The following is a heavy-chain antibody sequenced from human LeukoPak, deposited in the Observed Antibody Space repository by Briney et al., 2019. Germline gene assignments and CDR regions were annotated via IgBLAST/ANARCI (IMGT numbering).Heavy chain of an antibody. CDR2: FYHSGST. D-gene: IGHD2-2*01. CDR3: ARTLGYCSSTSCPDAFDI. J-gene: IGHJ3*02. CDR1: GYSISSGYY. V-gene: IGHV4-38-2*01. Sequence: SETLSLTCAVSGYSISSGYYWGWIRQPPGKGLEWIGSFYHSGSTYYNSSLKSRVTISVDTSKNQFSLKLSSVTAADTAVYYCARTLGYCSSTSCPDAFDIWGQGTMVTVSS.